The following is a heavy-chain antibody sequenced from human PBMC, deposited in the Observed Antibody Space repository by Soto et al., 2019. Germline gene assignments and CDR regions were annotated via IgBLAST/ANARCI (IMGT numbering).Heavy chain of an antibody. Sequence: SETLSLTCTVSGGSISSGDYCWSWIRQPPGKGLEWIGYIYYSGSTYYNPSLKSRVTISVDTSKNQFSLKLSSVTAADTAVYYCASGSSSWDEYYFDYWGQGTLVTVSS. D-gene: IGHD6-13*01. CDR3: ASGSSSWDEYYFDY. V-gene: IGHV4-30-4*01. CDR2: IYYSGST. CDR1: GGSISSGDYC. J-gene: IGHJ4*02.